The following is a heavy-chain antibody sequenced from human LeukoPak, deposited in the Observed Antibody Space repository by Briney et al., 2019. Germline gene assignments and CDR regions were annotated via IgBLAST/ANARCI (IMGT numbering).Heavy chain of an antibody. CDR2: IYSGGST. Sequence: GGSPRLSCAASGFTVSSNYMSWVRQAPGEGLEWVSVIYSGGSTYYADSVKGRFTISRDNSKNTLYLQMNSLRAEDTAVYYCAIGPWDVAPFDYWGQGTLVTVSS. CDR1: GFTVSSNY. D-gene: IGHD1-26*01. V-gene: IGHV3-66*01. CDR3: AIGPWDVAPFDY. J-gene: IGHJ4*02.